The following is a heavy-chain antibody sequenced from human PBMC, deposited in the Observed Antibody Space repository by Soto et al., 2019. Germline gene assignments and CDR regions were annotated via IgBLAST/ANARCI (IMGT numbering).Heavy chain of an antibody. CDR1: GFTFSSYA. Sequence: EVQLLQSGGGLVQPGGSLRLSCEASGFTFSSYAMSWVRQAPGKGLEWVSAISGGGGGHTYYAGSVRGRFTISRDNSKNTLFLQMNGLSADDTAVYYCANAWNYCGDGCYTYWFNYWGQGALVSVSS. D-gene: IGHD2-21*02. V-gene: IGHV3-23*01. J-gene: IGHJ4*02. CDR2: ISGGGGGHT. CDR3: ANAWNYCGDGCYTYWFNY.